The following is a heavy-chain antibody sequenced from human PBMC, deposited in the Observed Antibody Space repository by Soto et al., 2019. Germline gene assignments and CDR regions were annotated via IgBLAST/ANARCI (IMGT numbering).Heavy chain of an antibody. Sequence: EVPLVESGGGLVQPGGSLRLSCAASGFTFSTYWMSWVRQAPGKGLEWVANIKQDGSEKYYVDSVKGRFTISRDNAKNSLYLQMNSLRAEDPAVYYCARGLGVRGRWFDPWGQGTLVTVSS. CDR2: IKQDGSEK. D-gene: IGHD3-10*01. CDR3: ARGLGVRGRWFDP. V-gene: IGHV3-7*04. J-gene: IGHJ5*02. CDR1: GFTFSTYW.